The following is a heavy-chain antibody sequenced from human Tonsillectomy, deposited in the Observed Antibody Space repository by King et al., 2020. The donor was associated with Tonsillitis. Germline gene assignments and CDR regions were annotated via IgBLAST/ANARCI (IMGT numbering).Heavy chain of an antibody. CDR3: ARGNIPAPSLNCFDY. CDR2: INADTGIT. D-gene: IGHD2-2*01. V-gene: IGHV1-3*01. J-gene: IGHJ4*02. Sequence: QLVQSGAEVKKPGASVKVSCRASGYTFTTYPIHWVRQAPGQRLEWMGWINADTGITKYSQSFQGRVTITRDTSASTAYMGLSSLRSEDTAVYYCARGNIPAPSLNCFDYWGQGSLVTVSS. CDR1: GYTFTTYP.